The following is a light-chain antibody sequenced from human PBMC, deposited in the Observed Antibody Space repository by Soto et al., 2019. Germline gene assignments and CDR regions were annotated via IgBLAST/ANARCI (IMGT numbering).Light chain of an antibody. CDR1: SGSIANNY. Sequence: NFMLTQPHSVSESPGKTLSISCTRSSGSIANNYVQWYQQRPGSAPTTVIYENNHRLSGVPDRFSGSTDGSSNSASLTISGLQTEDEADYYGQSYDSDFVVFGGGTKVTVL. CDR2: ENN. V-gene: IGLV6-57*04. J-gene: IGLJ2*01. CDR3: QSYDSDFVV.